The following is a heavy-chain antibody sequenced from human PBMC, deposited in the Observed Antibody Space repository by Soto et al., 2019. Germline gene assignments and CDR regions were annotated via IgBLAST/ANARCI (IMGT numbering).Heavy chain of an antibody. CDR2: IYSGGST. J-gene: IGHJ4*02. CDR1: GFTVSSNY. V-gene: IGHV3-66*01. CDR3: ARVVYSGYGGHFDY. D-gene: IGHD5-12*01. Sequence: EVQLVESGGGLVQPGGSLRLSCAASGFTVSSNYMSWVRQAPGTGLEWVSVIYSGGSTYYADSVKGRFTISRDNSKNTLYLQMNSLRAEDTAVYYCARVVYSGYGGHFDYWGQGTLVTVSS.